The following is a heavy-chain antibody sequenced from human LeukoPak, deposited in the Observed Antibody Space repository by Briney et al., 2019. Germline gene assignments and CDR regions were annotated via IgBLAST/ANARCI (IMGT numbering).Heavy chain of an antibody. D-gene: IGHD1-26*01. CDR3: AREGSGSYYEFDY. J-gene: IGHJ4*02. CDR2: ISGSGGNT. CDR1: GFTFSSYA. Sequence: GGSLRLSCAASGFTFSSYAMSWVRQAPGKGLEWVSSISGSGGNTYYPESVKGRFTISRDNSKNTLYLQMNSLRSEDTAVYYCAREGSGSYYEFDYWGQGTLVTVSS. V-gene: IGHV3-23*01.